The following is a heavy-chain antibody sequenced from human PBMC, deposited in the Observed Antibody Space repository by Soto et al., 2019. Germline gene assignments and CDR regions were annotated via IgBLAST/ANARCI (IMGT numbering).Heavy chain of an antibody. CDR3: ATDPSFTYYDFWSGLGWFDP. V-gene: IGHV1-24*01. J-gene: IGHJ5*02. D-gene: IGHD3-3*01. CDR1: GYTLTELS. Sequence: ASVKVSCKVSGYTLTELSMHWVRQAPGKGLEWMGGFDPEDGETIYAQKFQGRVTMTEDTSTDTAYMELGSLRSEDTAVYYCATDPSFTYYDFWSGLGWFDPWGQGTLVTVSS. CDR2: FDPEDGET.